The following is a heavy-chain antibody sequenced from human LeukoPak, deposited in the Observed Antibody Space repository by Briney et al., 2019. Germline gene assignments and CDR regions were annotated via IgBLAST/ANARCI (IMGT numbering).Heavy chain of an antibody. V-gene: IGHV3-30*02. Sequence: GGSLRLSCAASGFTFSSYGMHWVRQAPGKGLEWVAFIRYDGSNKYYADSVKGRFTISRDNSKNTLYLQMNSLRAEDTAVYYCARAPLQQLVLDYWGPGTLVTVSS. J-gene: IGHJ4*02. CDR3: ARAPLQQLVLDY. CDR1: GFTFSSYG. D-gene: IGHD6-13*01. CDR2: IRYDGSNK.